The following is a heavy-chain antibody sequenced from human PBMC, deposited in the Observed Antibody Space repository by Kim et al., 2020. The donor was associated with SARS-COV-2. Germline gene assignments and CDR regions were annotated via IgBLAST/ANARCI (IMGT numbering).Heavy chain of an antibody. D-gene: IGHD3-16*02. Sequence: SETLSLTCTVSGGSVNSGSYYWSWMRQPPGKGLEWIGCFSYFGDTNYNPSLKNRVTISVDTSKNQFSLRLSSVTAADTAVYYCARGSDGFLRPHAEYFQHWGQGTLVSVSS. CDR3: ARGSDGFLRPHAEYFQH. J-gene: IGHJ1*01. CDR1: GGSVNSGSYY. V-gene: IGHV4-61*01. CDR2: FSYFGDT.